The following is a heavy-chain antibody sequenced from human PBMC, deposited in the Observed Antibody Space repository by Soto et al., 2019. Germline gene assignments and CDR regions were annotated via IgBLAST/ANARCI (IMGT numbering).Heavy chain of an antibody. CDR2: ISSNGGST. J-gene: IGHJ4*02. Sequence: GGSLRLSCSASGFTFSGYAMHWVRQAPGKGLEYVSAISSNGGSTYYADSVKGRFTISRDNSKNTLYLQMSSLRAEDTAVYYCVIVTLRTIAGYSDWGQGTLVTVSS. CDR1: GFTFSGYA. V-gene: IGHV3-64D*06. D-gene: IGHD6-13*01. CDR3: VIVTLRTIAGYSD.